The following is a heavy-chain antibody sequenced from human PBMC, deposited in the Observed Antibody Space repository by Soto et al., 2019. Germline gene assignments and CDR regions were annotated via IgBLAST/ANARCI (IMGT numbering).Heavy chain of an antibody. CDR2: ISHSGIT. J-gene: IGHJ4*02. Sequence: QVQMQESGPGLVKPSETLSLTCTVSGASISSGNHYWSWVRQPPGKVLEWIGYISHSGITNYNPSRKVRFTISADTSRNQFSLKVNSVTAADTAGYYCARGWDANSWGQGTLVTVSS. D-gene: IGHD6-19*01. V-gene: IGHV4-61*01. CDR3: ARGWDANS. CDR1: GASISSGNHY.